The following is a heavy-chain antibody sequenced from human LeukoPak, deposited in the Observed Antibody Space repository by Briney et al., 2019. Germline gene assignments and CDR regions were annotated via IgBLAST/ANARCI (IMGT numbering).Heavy chain of an antibody. J-gene: IGHJ4*02. V-gene: IGHV4-34*01. CDR1: GGSISSYY. Sequence: SETLSLTCTVSGGSISSYYWSWIRQPPGKGLEWIGETNYSGNTKYKPSLKSRVTISEDPSKKQFSLKMTSVTAADTAVYYCARHGNDAFFYFDYWGQGTLVTVSS. D-gene: IGHD1-1*01. CDR2: TNYSGNT. CDR3: ARHGNDAFFYFDY.